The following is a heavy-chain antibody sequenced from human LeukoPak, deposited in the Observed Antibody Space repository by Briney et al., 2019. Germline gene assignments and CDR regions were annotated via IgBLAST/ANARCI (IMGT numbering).Heavy chain of an antibody. V-gene: IGHV1-46*01. CDR3: TRGARRSASGDYFDY. Sequence: ASVEVSCKASGYTFTTYYMHWVRQAPGQGLEWMGIISPNGGSTSYAQKFQGRVTMTRDMSTSTVYMELSSLRSEDTAVYYCTRGARRSASGDYFDYWGQGTLVTVSS. CDR2: ISPNGGST. J-gene: IGHJ4*02. D-gene: IGHD6-25*01. CDR1: GYTFTTYY.